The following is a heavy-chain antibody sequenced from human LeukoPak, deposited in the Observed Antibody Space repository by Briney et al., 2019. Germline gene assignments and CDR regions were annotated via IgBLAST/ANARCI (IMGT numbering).Heavy chain of an antibody. J-gene: IGHJ5*02. D-gene: IGHD4-17*01. CDR3: ATYGDYAGSWPLDL. CDR1: GFTFTSYA. Sequence: PGTSLRLSCAASGFTFTSYAMHWVRQAPGKGLEWVALISKDGSNEDYIDSVKGRFTISRDNSENTLFLQMNTLRGEDTAVYYCATYGDYAGSWPLDLWGQGTLVTVSS. CDR2: ISKDGSNE. V-gene: IGHV3-30*03.